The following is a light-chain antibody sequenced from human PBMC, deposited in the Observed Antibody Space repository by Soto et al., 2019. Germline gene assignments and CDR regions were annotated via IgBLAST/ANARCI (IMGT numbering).Light chain of an antibody. Sequence: EIVMTQSPATLSVSPGERATLSCRASQTVSSNFAWSQQKPGQAPRLLIHGASTRATGVPARISGSGSGTEFTLTITSLQSEDFAVYYFQQYHNWPPQYTFGQGTKLEIK. CDR1: QTVSSN. CDR3: QQYHNWPPQYT. J-gene: IGKJ2*01. V-gene: IGKV3-15*01. CDR2: GAS.